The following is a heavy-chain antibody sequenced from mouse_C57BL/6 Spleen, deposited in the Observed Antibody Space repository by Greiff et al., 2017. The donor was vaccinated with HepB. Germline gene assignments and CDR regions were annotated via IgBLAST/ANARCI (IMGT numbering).Heavy chain of an antibody. V-gene: IGHV1-64*01. D-gene: IGHD1-1*01. CDR1: GYTFTSYW. CDR2: IHPNSGST. CDR3: ARRGILRYRAEGYFDY. Sequence: QVQLQQSGAELVKPGASVKLSCKASGYTFTSYWMHWVKQRPGQGLEWIGMIHPNSGSTNYNEKFKSKATLTVDKSSSTAYMQLSSLTSEDSAVYYCARRGILRYRAEGYFDYWGQGTTLTVSS. J-gene: IGHJ2*01.